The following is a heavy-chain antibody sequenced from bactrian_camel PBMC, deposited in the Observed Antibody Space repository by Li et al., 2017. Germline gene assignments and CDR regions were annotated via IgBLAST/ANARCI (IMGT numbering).Heavy chain of an antibody. Sequence: HVQLVESGGGSVQAGGPLRLSCVPSEYTYTSFCWAWIRQAPGSEREAVAGIDSDGSATYADSVKGRFTISKDNAENTVYLEMNSLEPEDTAMYTCAAAPLDRGSGGYCWTALRLRPQNNYWGQGTQVTVS. CDR1: EYTYTSFC. D-gene: IGHD2*01. J-gene: IGHJ4*01. CDR2: IDSDGSAT. CDR3: AAAPLDRGSGGYCWTALRLRPQNNY. V-gene: IGHV3S6*01.